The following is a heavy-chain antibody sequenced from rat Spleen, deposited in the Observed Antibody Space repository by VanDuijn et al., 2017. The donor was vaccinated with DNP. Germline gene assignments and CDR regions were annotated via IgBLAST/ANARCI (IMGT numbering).Heavy chain of an antibody. Sequence: EVQLVESGGGLVQPGRSLKLSCAASGFNFSNYDMAWVRQPRTKGLEWVSSINPSGDSSNYRASVKGRFTVSSENAKSTLYLQMDSLRSEDTATYYCAKMFYGYSEYWGQGVMVTVSS. CDR3: AKMFYGYSEY. CDR1: GFNFSNYD. J-gene: IGHJ2*01. CDR2: INPSGDSS. V-gene: IGHV5-25*01. D-gene: IGHD1-11*01.